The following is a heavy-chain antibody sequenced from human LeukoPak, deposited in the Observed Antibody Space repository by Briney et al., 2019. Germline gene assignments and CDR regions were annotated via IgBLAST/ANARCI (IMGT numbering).Heavy chain of an antibody. CDR2: ISSSGSTI. J-gene: IGHJ4*02. CDR3: ARDRFYYYDSSDY. D-gene: IGHD3-22*01. Sequence: GGSLRLSCAASGFTFSSYEMNWVRQAPGKGLEWVSYISSSGSTIYYADSVKGRFTISRDNAKNSLYLQMNILRAEDTAVYYCARDRFYYYDSSDYWGQGTLVTVSS. CDR1: GFTFSSYE. V-gene: IGHV3-48*03.